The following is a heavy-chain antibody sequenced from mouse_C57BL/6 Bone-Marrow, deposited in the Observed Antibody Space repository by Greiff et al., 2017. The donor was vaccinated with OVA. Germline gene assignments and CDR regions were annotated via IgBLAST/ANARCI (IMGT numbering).Heavy chain of an antibody. CDR1: GYTFTSYW. D-gene: IGHD2-4*01. Sequence: VQLQQSGTVLARPGASVKMSCKTSGYTFTSYWMHWVKQRPGQGLEWIGAIYPGNSDTSYNQKFKGKAKLTAVTSASTAYMELSSLTTEDSAVYYFTRSYYDPYYYAMDYWGQGTSVTVSS. CDR2: IYPGNSDT. CDR3: TRSYYDPYYYAMDY. V-gene: IGHV1-5*01. J-gene: IGHJ4*01.